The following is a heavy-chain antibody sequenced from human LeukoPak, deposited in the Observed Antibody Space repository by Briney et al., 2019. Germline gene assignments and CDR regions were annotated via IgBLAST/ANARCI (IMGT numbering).Heavy chain of an antibody. V-gene: IGHV1-69-2*01. Sequence: ASVKVSCKVSGYTFTDYYMHWVQQAPGKGLEWMGLVDPEDGETIYAEKFQGRVTITADTSTDTAYMELSSLRSEDTAVYYCATIGGYYYDSSGYPYWGQGTLVTVSS. CDR2: VDPEDGET. CDR1: GYTFTDYY. D-gene: IGHD3-22*01. J-gene: IGHJ4*02. CDR3: ATIGGYYYDSSGYPY.